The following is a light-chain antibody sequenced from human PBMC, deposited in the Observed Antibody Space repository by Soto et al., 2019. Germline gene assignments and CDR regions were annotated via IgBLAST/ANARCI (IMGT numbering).Light chain of an antibody. Sequence: QSVLTQPPSVSGTPGQWVSISCTGTSSNLGAGYDVHWYQQLPGAAPRLLIFGNNVRPSGVPDRFSGSKSGTSASLAITGLQAEDEAIYHCQSYDGSLATSIFGAGTKVTVL. CDR3: QSYDGSLATSI. V-gene: IGLV1-40*01. CDR1: SSNLGAGYD. CDR2: GNN. J-gene: IGLJ2*01.